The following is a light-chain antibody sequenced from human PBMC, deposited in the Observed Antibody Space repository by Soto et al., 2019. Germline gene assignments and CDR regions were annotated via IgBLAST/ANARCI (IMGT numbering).Light chain of an antibody. CDR3: QQYTNWPPIT. J-gene: IGKJ5*01. CDR2: GAS. CDR1: QSVSSN. Sequence: EIVMTQSPATLSVSPGERATLSCRASQSVSSNLAWYQQKPGQAPRLHIYGASTRATGIPARFSGSGSGTEFTLTISGLQTEDFAVYYCQQYTNWPPITFGQGTRLEIK. V-gene: IGKV3-15*01.